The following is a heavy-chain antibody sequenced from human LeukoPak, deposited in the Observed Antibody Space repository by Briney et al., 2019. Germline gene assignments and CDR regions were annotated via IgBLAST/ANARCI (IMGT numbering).Heavy chain of an antibody. V-gene: IGHV4-39*07. CDR3: ARGAPCSGDSCYSDWFDP. D-gene: IGHD2-15*01. J-gene: IGHJ5*02. CDR2: MYYGGST. Sequence: SETLSLTCAVSGGSISSSSYYWGWIRQPPGKGLEWIGSMYYGGSTYYNPSLKSRVTISVDTSKNQFSLKLSSVTAADTAVYYCARGAPCSGDSCYSDWFDPWGQGTLVTVSS. CDR1: GGSISSSSYY.